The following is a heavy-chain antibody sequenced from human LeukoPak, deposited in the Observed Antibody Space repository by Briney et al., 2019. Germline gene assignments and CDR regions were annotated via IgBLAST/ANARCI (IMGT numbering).Heavy chain of an antibody. V-gene: IGHV3-74*01. J-gene: IGHJ1*01. CDR2: IKSDGSRI. CDR3: AFLPPGH. Sequence: PGGSLGLSCAASGFTFSDYWMDWVRQAPGKGLVWVSRIKSDGSRITYADSVRGRFTISRDNAKNTLYLQMNSLRAEDTAVYYCAFLPPGHWGQGTLVTVSS. D-gene: IGHD3-3*01. CDR1: GFTFSDYW.